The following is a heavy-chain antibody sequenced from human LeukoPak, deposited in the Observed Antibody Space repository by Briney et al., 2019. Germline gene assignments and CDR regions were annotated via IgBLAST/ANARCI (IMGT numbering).Heavy chain of an antibody. V-gene: IGHV3-23*01. J-gene: IGHJ4*02. Sequence: PGGSLRLSCAASGFTFSSYAMSWVRQAPGKGLEWASAISGSGGSTYYADSVKGRFTISRDNSKNTLYLQMNSLRAEDTAVYYCAKSIRGYQLLYYFDYWGQGTLVTVSS. D-gene: IGHD2-2*01. CDR1: GFTFSSYA. CDR2: ISGSGGST. CDR3: AKSIRGYQLLYYFDY.